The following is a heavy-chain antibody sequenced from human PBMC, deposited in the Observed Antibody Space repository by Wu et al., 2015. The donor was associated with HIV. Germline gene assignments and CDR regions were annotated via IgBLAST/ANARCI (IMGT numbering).Heavy chain of an antibody. J-gene: IGHJ2*01. CDR1: GGTFTTYG. D-gene: IGHD5-24*01. CDR3: ARSYNGSPVYFDL. V-gene: IGHV1-69*04. Sequence: QVRLVQSGAEIQKPGSSVKVSCKASGGTFTTYGISWVRQAPGQGLEWMGRIIPTLNISRYAQKYQDRITITADESTTTAYMDLRNLTSEDTATYYCARSYNGSPVYFDLWGRGTLLIVSS. CDR2: IIPTLNIS.